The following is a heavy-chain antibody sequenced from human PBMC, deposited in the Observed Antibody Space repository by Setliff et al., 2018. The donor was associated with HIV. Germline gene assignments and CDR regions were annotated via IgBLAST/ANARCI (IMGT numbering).Heavy chain of an antibody. CDR3: ARDRSSGLSFYYGMDV. D-gene: IGHD3-22*01. CDR2: INLSSGST. CDR1: GDTFTNYL. V-gene: IGHV1-46*01. J-gene: IGHJ6*01. Sequence: ASVKVSCKASGDTFTNYLMHWVRQAPGQGLEWMGIINLSSGSTTYAQTFQGRVTMTRDTSASTVYMELSSLRSEDTAVYYCARDRSSGLSFYYGMDVWGPGTMGTVSS.